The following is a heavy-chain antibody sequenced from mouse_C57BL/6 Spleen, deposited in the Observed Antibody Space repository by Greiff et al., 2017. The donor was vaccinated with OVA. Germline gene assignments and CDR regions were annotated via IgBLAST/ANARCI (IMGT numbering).Heavy chain of an antibody. CDR3: ARRLLLSTGSMDY. Sequence: DVMLVESGGGLVKPGGSLKLSCAASGFTFSDYGMHWVRQAPEKGLEWVAYISSGSSTIYYADTVKGRFTISRDNAKNTLFLQMTSLRSEDTAMYYCARRLLLSTGSMDYWGQGTSVTVSS. V-gene: IGHV5-17*01. J-gene: IGHJ4*01. CDR2: ISSGSSTI. CDR1: GFTFSDYG. D-gene: IGHD3-2*02.